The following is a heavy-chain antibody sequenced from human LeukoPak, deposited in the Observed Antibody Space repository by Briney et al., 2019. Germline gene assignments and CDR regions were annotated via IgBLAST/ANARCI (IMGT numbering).Heavy chain of an antibody. Sequence: TLSLTCTISGGPFSGYYWNWIRQPPGKGLEWIGYFYYSGSTYYNPSLKSRVTISIDTSKNQFSLKLSSVTAADTAVYYCARPYYYDSRIDPWGQGTLVTVSS. CDR1: GGPFSGYY. CDR2: FYYSGST. J-gene: IGHJ5*02. V-gene: IGHV4-30-4*08. D-gene: IGHD3-22*01. CDR3: ARPYYYDSRIDP.